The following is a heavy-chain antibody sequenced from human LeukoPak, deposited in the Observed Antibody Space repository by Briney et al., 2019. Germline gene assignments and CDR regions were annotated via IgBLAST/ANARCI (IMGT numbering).Heavy chain of an antibody. Sequence: SETLSLTCAVYGGSFSGYYWSWIRQPPGKGLEWIGEINHSGSTNYNPSLKSRVTISLDTSKNQFSLKLRSVSAADTAVYYCARRIQLWLDAFDIWGQGTMVTVS. V-gene: IGHV4-34*01. D-gene: IGHD5-18*01. CDR2: INHSGST. CDR3: ARRIQLWLDAFDI. J-gene: IGHJ3*02. CDR1: GGSFSGYY.